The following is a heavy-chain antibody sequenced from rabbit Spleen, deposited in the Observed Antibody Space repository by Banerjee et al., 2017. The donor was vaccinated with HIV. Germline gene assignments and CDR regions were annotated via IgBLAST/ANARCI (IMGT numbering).Heavy chain of an antibody. D-gene: IGHD4-1*01. J-gene: IGHJ6*01. V-gene: IGHV1S45*01. CDR2: IDPVFGIT. CDR1: GVSFSSSYY. CDR3: ARDSGTSFSSYGMDL. Sequence: EQLVESGGGLVPPEGSLTLTCTASGVSFSSSYYMNWVRQAPGKGLEWIGYIDPVFGITYYANWVNGRFSISRENAQNTVFLQMTSLTAADTATYFCARDSGTSFSSYGMDLWGQGTLVTVS.